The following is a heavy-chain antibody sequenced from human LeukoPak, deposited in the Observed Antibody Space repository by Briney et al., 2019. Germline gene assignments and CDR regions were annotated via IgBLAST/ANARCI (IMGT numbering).Heavy chain of an antibody. Sequence: ASVKVSCKASGYTFTSYGISWVRQAPGQGLEWMEWISAYNGNTNYAQKLQGRVTMTTDTSTSTAYMELRSLRSDDTAVYYCAAVGSSGSQYAFDIWGQGTMVTVSS. CDR3: AAVGSSGSQYAFDI. CDR1: GYTFTSYG. CDR2: ISAYNGNT. V-gene: IGHV1-18*01. J-gene: IGHJ3*02. D-gene: IGHD3-22*01.